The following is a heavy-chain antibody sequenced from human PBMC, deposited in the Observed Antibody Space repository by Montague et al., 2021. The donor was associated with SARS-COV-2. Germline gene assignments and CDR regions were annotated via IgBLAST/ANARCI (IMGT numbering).Heavy chain of an antibody. V-gene: IGHV4-39*01. CDR3: ARHASYDYSKDLYYDYYYGRDD. Sequence: SETLSLTCTVSGGSISGSSYYWGWIRQPPGKGLEWIGSIYYSGSTYYNPSLKSRLTISVDTSKNQFSLKLSSVTAADTAVYYCARHASYDYSKDLYYDYYYGRDDWGQGTTVTVSS. CDR1: GGSISGSSYY. D-gene: IGHD4-11*01. CDR2: IYYSGST. J-gene: IGHJ6*02.